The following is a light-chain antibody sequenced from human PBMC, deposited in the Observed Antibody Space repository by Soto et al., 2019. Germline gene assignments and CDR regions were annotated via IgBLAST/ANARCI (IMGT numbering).Light chain of an antibody. Sequence: EIVLTQSPGTLSLSPGERATLSCRASQTVGNNYLAWYQQKHGQTPRRLIHGASNRATGIPDMISGSGSGPEFTLILSRLEPEDFAVYSCQHYASSPLTFGGGTKVEIK. CDR1: QTVGNNY. CDR3: QHYASSPLT. J-gene: IGKJ4*01. V-gene: IGKV3-20*01. CDR2: GAS.